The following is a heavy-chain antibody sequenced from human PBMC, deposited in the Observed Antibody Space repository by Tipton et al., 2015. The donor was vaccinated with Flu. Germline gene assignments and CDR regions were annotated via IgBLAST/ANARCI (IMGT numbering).Heavy chain of an antibody. J-gene: IGHJ4*02. D-gene: IGHD3-22*01. CDR3: AAVGVTGASPGDF. V-gene: IGHV4-61*02. Sequence: TLSLTCTVSGASISTGDYYWSWIRQPAGKGLEWIGRIYTSGSTNYNPSLKSRVTLSVDTSKNQFYLKLSSVTAADTAVYYCAAVGVTGASPGDFWGRGTLVTASS. CDR1: GASISTGDYY. CDR2: IYTSGST.